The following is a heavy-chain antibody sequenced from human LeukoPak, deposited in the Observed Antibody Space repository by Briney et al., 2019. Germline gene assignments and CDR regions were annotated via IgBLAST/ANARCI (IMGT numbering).Heavy chain of an antibody. Sequence: GESLKISCKGSGYSFTSFWIAWVRQMPGKGLEWMGSIYPDDYDTRYNPSFQGQVTISVDKSVSTANLQWSSLKASDTAMYYCARLCTGLRLQGFDYWGQGTLVTVSS. CDR1: GYSFTSFW. CDR2: IYPDDYDT. CDR3: ARLCTGLRLQGFDY. J-gene: IGHJ4*02. D-gene: IGHD5-12*01. V-gene: IGHV5-51*01.